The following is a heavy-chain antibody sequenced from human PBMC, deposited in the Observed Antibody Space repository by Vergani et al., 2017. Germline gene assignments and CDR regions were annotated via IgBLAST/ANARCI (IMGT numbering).Heavy chain of an antibody. D-gene: IGHD3-9*01. CDR3: ARDRAYYDILTGYFDY. Sequence: QMQLVQSGPEVKKPGTSVKVSCKASGFTFTSSAMQWVRQARGQRLEWIGWIVVGSGNTNYAQKFQERVTITRDMSTSTAYMELSSLRSEDTAVYYCARDRAYYDILTGYFDYWGQGTLVTVSS. V-gene: IGHV1-58*02. CDR2: IVVGSGNT. J-gene: IGHJ4*02. CDR1: GFTFTSSA.